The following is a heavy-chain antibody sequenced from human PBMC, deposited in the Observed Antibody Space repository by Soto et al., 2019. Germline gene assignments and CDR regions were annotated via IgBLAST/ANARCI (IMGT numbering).Heavy chain of an antibody. V-gene: IGHV4-39*01. CDR1: AGMLRTCSYL. CDR3: ARHAHGSGSYFLLGTDRYYFRMDV. J-gene: IGHJ6*02. CDR2: IYYSGST. D-gene: IGHD3-10*01. Sequence: TYSGSAGMLRTCSYLVGCILLDTGKRMDWIGSIYYSGSTYYNPSLKSRVTISVDTSKNQFSLKLSSVTAADTAVYYCARHAHGSGSYFLLGTDRYYFRMDVLGQGPTVT.